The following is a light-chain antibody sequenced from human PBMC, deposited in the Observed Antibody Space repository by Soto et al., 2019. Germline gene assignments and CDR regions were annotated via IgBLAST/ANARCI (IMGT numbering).Light chain of an antibody. CDR3: LLCYSSGWV. J-gene: IGLJ3*02. CDR1: TGAVTSGLY. V-gene: IGLV7-43*01. Sequence: QTVVTQEPSLTVSPGETVTLTCASSTGAVTSGLYPNWIQQKPGQPPRTLIYTTTNRQSWTPARFSGSLLGGIAALTLSGVQPEDEAEYYCLLCYSSGWVFGGGTKLTVL. CDR2: TTT.